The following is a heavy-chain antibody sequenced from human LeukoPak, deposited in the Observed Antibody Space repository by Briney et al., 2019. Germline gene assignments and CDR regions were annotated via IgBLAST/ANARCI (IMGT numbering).Heavy chain of an antibody. D-gene: IGHD3-10*01. CDR2: MNPNNANT. J-gene: IGHJ1*01. Sequence: GASVKVSCKASGYTFTNYDINWVRQATGQGLEWMGWMNPNNANTGYAQKFQGRVTMTRNTSISTAYMELSSLRSEDTAVYYCARDGLGSGSYYPVEYFQHWGQGTLVTVSS. CDR1: GYTFTNYD. V-gene: IGHV1-8*01. CDR3: ARDGLGSGSYYPVEYFQH.